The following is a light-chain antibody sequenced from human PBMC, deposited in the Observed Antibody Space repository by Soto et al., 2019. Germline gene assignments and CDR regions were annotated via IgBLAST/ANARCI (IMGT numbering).Light chain of an antibody. J-gene: IGLJ1*01. V-gene: IGLV2-14*01. Sequence: QSVLTQPASVSGSLGQSSTISCTGTSSDVGGYNYVSWYRHHPGKAPKLLIFDVTNRPSGVSNRFSGSKSGNTASLTISGLQPEDEADYYCSSYTRSSTLYVFGTGTKVTVL. CDR3: SSYTRSSTLYV. CDR1: SSDVGGYNY. CDR2: DVT.